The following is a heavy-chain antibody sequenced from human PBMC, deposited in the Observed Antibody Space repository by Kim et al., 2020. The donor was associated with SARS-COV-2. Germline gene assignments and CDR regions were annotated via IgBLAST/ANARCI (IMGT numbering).Heavy chain of an antibody. D-gene: IGHD2-15*01. V-gene: IGHV3-21*01. CDR3: ARVRSGGTTGYYYGMDV. J-gene: IGHJ6*02. CDR1: GFTFSSYS. CDR2: ISSSSSYI. Sequence: GGSLRLSCAASGFTFSSYSMNWVRQAPGKGLEWVSSISSSSSYIYYADSVKGRFTISRDNAKNSLYLQMNSLRAEDTAVYYCARVRSGGTTGYYYGMDVWGQGTTVTVSS.